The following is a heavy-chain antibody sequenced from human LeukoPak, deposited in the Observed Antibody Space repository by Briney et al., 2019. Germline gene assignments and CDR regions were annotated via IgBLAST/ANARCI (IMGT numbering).Heavy chain of an antibody. Sequence: SQTLSLTCAVSGGSISSGGYSWSWIRQPPGKGLEWIVYIYHSGSTYYNPSLKSRVTISVDRSKNQFSLKLSSVTAADTAVYYCASLAYCGGDCYSSHEYFQHWGQGTLVTVSS. CDR2: IYHSGST. CDR3: ASLAYCGGDCYSSHEYFQH. CDR1: GGSISSGGYS. J-gene: IGHJ1*01. D-gene: IGHD2-21*02. V-gene: IGHV4-30-2*01.